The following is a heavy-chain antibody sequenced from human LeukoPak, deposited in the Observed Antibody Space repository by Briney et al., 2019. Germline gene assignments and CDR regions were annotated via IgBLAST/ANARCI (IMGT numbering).Heavy chain of an antibody. J-gene: IGHJ6*03. CDR3: ARVSYDYGGYYYYYYMDV. CDR1: GYTFRNYG. D-gene: IGHD5-12*01. Sequence: GASVKVSCKTSGYTFRNYGITWGRQIPGQGLEWMGWISPYSGNTNYAQKLQGRVTMTTDTSTSTAYMELRSLTSDDTAVYYCARVSYDYGGYYYYYYMDVWGKGTTVTISS. V-gene: IGHV1-18*01. CDR2: ISPYSGNT.